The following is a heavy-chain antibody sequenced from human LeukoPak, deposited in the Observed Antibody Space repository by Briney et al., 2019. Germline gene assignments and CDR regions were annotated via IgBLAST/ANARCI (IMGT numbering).Heavy chain of an antibody. D-gene: IGHD2-2*01. CDR3: ARDPENLAGLFLYQLLSGWFDP. J-gene: IGHJ5*02. Sequence: ASVKVSCKASGYTFANYGISWVRQAPGQGLEWMGWTNPNSGGTNYAQKFQGRVTMTRDTSISTAYMELSRLRSDDTAVYYCARDPENLAGLFLYQLLSGWFDPWGQGTLVTVSS. CDR1: GYTFANYG. V-gene: IGHV1-2*02. CDR2: TNPNSGGT.